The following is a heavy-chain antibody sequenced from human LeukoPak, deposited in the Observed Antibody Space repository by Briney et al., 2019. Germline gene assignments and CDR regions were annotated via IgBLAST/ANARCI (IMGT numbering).Heavy chain of an antibody. Sequence: ASVKVSCKASGYTFTSHYMHWVRQAPGQGLERMGLINPTGSSTGYAQKFQGRVTMTRDMSTSTDYMELSSLRSDDTAIYYCARDNSVEDNAWWFDPWGQGTLVTVSS. D-gene: IGHD4-23*01. CDR1: GYTFTSHY. V-gene: IGHV1-46*01. J-gene: IGHJ5*02. CDR3: ARDNSVEDNAWWFDP. CDR2: INPTGSST.